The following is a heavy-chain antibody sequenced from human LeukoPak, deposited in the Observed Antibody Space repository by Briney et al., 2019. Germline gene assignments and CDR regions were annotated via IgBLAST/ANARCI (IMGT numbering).Heavy chain of an antibody. V-gene: IGHV1-2*02. CDR3: ARLESIAARRGDY. CDR2: INPNSGGT. J-gene: IGHJ4*02. Sequence: ASVKVSCKASGYTFTGYYMHWVRQAPGQGLEWMGWINPNSGGTNYAQKFQGRVTITADESTSTAYMELSSLRSEDTAVYYCARLESIAARRGDYWGQGTLVTVSS. CDR1: GYTFTGYY. D-gene: IGHD6-6*01.